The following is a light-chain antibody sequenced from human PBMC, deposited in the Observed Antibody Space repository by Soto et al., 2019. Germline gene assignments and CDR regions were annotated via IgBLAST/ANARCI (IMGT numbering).Light chain of an antibody. CDR2: DVT. CDR3: SSYTSSSIVI. V-gene: IGLV2-14*03. Sequence: QSVLTQPASVSGSPRQSIIISCTGTSSDIGGYDYVSWYQQHPGKAPKLMIYDVTHRPSGVSDRFSGSKSVNTASLTISGLQAEDEADYYCSSYTSSSIVIFGGGTKVTVL. CDR1: SSDIGGYDY. J-gene: IGLJ2*01.